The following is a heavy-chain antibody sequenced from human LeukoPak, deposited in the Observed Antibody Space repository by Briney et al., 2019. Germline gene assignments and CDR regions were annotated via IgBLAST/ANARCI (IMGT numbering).Heavy chain of an antibody. Sequence: GGSLRLSCAASGFTFSSYAMSWVRQAPGKGLEWVSAISGSGGSTYYADSVKGRFTIYRDNSKNTLYLQMNSLRAEDTDVYYCAKLMRADYWNDFDYWGQGTLVTVSS. V-gene: IGHV3-23*01. CDR3: AKLMRADYWNDFDY. CDR2: ISGSGGST. CDR1: GFTFSSYA. J-gene: IGHJ4*02. D-gene: IGHD1-1*01.